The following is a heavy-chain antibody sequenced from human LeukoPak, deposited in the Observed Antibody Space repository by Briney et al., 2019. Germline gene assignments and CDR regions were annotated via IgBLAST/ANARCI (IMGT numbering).Heavy chain of an antibody. CDR1: GGSVSHSNW. J-gene: IGHJ5*01. CDR2: VHPSEGT. Sequence: SGTLSLTCAVSGGSVSHSNWWTWVRQSPGKGLEWIGEVHPSEGTNYNPSLKSRVTISLDKSKNQFSLELNSVTAADTAIYYCATYYVRSGYKLDSWGQGTLVTVSS. D-gene: IGHD5-12*01. V-gene: IGHV4-4*02. CDR3: ATYYVRSGYKLDS.